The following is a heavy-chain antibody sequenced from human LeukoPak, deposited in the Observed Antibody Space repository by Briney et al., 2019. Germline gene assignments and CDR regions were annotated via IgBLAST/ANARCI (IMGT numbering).Heavy chain of an antibody. V-gene: IGHV1-46*01. J-gene: IGHJ4*02. D-gene: IGHD6-13*01. Sequence: ASVKVSCKVPGYTFTSYYRHWMRQPPGQGLEWMGIINPSGGSTTYAQKFQGRVTMTRDTSTSTVHMELSSLRSEDTAVYYCARDYSTSWYGNGDYWGQGTLVTVSS. CDR3: ARDYSTSWYGNGDY. CDR2: INPSGGST. CDR1: GYTFTSYY.